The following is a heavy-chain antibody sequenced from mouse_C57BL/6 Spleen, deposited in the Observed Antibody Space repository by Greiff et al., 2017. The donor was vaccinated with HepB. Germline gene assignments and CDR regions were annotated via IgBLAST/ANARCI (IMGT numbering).Heavy chain of an antibody. CDR2: IDPSDSET. Sequence: QVQLPQPGAELVRPGSSVKLSCKASGYTFTSYWMHWVKQRPIQGLEWIGNIDPSDSETHYNQKFKDKATVTVDKSTSTAYMQLSSLTSEDSSVYYCARCYTSYYYAMDYWGQGTSVTVSS. D-gene: IGHD5-1-1*01. CDR3: ARCYTSYYYAMDY. J-gene: IGHJ4*01. CDR1: GYTFTSYW. V-gene: IGHV1-52*01.